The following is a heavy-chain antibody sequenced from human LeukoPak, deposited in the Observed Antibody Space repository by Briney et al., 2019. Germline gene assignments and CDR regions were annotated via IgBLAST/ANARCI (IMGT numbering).Heavy chain of an antibody. D-gene: IGHD2-2*01. CDR3: ARRPRIYCSSTSCYAREYGDFDY. J-gene: IGHJ4*02. Sequence: PSETLSLTCTVSGVSISSGGYYWSWIRQHPGKGLEWIGYIYYSGSTYYNPSLKSRVTISVDTSKNQFSLKLSSVTAADTAVYYCARRPRIYCSSTSCYAREYGDFDYWGQGTLVTVSS. CDR1: GVSISSGGYY. V-gene: IGHV4-31*03. CDR2: IYYSGST.